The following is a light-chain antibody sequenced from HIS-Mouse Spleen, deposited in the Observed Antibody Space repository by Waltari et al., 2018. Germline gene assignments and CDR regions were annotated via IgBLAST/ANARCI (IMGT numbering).Light chain of an antibody. CDR2: EVS. CDR1: SSDVGGYTY. CDR3: SSYAGSNNLGV. Sequence: QSALTQPPSASWPPGQSVPISCTGTSSDVGGYTYVSWYQQHPGKAPKLMIYEVSKRPSGVPDRFSGSKSGNTASLTVSGLQAEDEADYYCSSYAGSNNLGVFGGGTKLTVL. J-gene: IGLJ2*01. V-gene: IGLV2-8*01.